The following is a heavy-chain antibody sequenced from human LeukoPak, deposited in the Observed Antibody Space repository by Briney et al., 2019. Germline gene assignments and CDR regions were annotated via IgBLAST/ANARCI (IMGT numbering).Heavy chain of an antibody. CDR3: ARTLAGTTSFHYGMDV. J-gene: IGHJ6*02. CDR1: GFILSNYE. Sequence: GGPLRLSCAASGFILSNYEMTWVRQAPGKGLEWVSYISGSGNTKYYADSVTGRFTISRDKAKNSMYLQMNSLRAEDTAVYYCARTLAGTTSFHYGMDVWGQGTTVTVSS. D-gene: IGHD1-7*01. V-gene: IGHV3-48*03. CDR2: ISGSGNTK.